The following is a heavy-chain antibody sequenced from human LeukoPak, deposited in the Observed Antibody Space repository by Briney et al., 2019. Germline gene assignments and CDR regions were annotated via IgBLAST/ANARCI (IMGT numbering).Heavy chain of an antibody. J-gene: IGHJ4*02. Sequence: GGSLRLSCAASGFTFSSYGMHWVRQAPGKGLEWVAFIRYDGSNKYYADFVKGRFTISRDNSKNTLYLQMNSLRAEDTAVYYCAISGSYSPLFDYWGQGTLVTVSS. CDR3: AISGSYSPLFDY. CDR1: GFTFSSYG. D-gene: IGHD1-26*01. V-gene: IGHV3-30*02. CDR2: IRYDGSNK.